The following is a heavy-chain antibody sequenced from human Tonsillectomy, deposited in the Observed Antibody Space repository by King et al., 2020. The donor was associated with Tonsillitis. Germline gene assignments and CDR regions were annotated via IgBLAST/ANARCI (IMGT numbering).Heavy chain of an antibody. Sequence: VQLVESGGGLVQPGGSLRLSCAASGFTFSSYWMTWIRQAPGKGLEWVANIKQEGNEMYYVDSVRGRFTISRDNAKNSLYLQMNSLRAEDTAVYYCARWTKLLHDAFYIWGQGTMVTVSS. V-gene: IGHV3-7*01. CDR3: ARWTKLLHDAFYI. CDR2: IKQEGNEM. CDR1: GFTFSSYW. D-gene: IGHD1-26*01. J-gene: IGHJ3*02.